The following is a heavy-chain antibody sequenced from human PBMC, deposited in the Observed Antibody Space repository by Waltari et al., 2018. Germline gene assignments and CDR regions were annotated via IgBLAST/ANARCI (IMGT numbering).Heavy chain of an antibody. CDR2: IYYSGST. D-gene: IGHD3-16*01. J-gene: IGHJ4*02. CDR3: ARPRGEYYFDY. CDR1: RGPIRSSSYY. Sequence: LQLPESGPGLVKPSATLSLTCTVSRGPIRSSSYYWCWIRQPPGKGREWIGSIYYSGSTYYNPSLKSRVTISVDTSKNQFSLKLSSVTAADTAVYYCARPRGEYYFDYWGQGTLVTVSS. V-gene: IGHV4-39*01.